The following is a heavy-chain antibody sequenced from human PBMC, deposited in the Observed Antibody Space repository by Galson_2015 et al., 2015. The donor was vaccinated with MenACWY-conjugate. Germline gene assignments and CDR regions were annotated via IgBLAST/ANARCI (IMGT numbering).Heavy chain of an antibody. CDR3: VRGAFTTSDNSFDY. D-gene: IGHD3-3*02. J-gene: IGHJ4*02. V-gene: IGHV3-64D*06. CDR1: EFTFSRYA. Sequence: SLRLSCAASEFTFSRYAMHWVRQAPGKGLEYVSAISSNGGSTYYADSVKGRFTISRDNSKKTLYLQMSSLRAADTAVYYCVRGAFTTSDNSFDYWGQGTLVTVSS. CDR2: ISSNGGST.